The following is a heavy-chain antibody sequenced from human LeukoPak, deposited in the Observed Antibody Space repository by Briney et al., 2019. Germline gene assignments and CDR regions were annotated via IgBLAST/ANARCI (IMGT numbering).Heavy chain of an antibody. CDR1: GGSFSGYY. CDR2: INHSGST. Sequence: PSETLSLTCAVYGGSFSGYYWSWIRQPPGKGLEWIGEINHSGSTNYNPSLKSRVTISVDTSKNQFSLKLSSVTAADTAVYYCARDGPLDYGDYRGAFDIWGQGTMVTVSS. V-gene: IGHV4-34*01. J-gene: IGHJ3*02. D-gene: IGHD4-17*01. CDR3: ARDGPLDYGDYRGAFDI.